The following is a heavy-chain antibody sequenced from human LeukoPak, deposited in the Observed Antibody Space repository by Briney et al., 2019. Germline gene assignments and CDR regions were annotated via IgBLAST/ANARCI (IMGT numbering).Heavy chain of an antibody. Sequence: SEALSLTCADYGGSFSGYYWSWIRQPPGKGLEWIGEINHSGSTNYNPSLKSRVTISVDTSKNQFSLKLSSVTAADTAVYYCARGSLYYYGSGDWFDPWGQGTLVTVSS. CDR1: GGSFSGYY. CDR2: INHSGST. J-gene: IGHJ5*02. CDR3: ARGSLYYYGSGDWFDP. D-gene: IGHD3-10*01. V-gene: IGHV4-34*01.